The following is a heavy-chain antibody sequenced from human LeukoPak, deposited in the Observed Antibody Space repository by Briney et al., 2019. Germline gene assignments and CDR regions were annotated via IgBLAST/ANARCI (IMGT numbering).Heavy chain of an antibody. V-gene: IGHV3-7*01. J-gene: IGHJ6*02. CDR1: GFTFTNYA. Sequence: GGSLRLSCAASGFTFTNYAMSWVRQAPGKGLEWVANIKQDGSEKYYVDSVKGRFTVSRDNPKNTLYLQMNSLRAEDTAVYYCARDYAIFGVVIRARYYYYGMDVWGQGTTVAVSS. CDR2: IKQDGSEK. CDR3: ARDYAIFGVVIRARYYYYGMDV. D-gene: IGHD3-3*01.